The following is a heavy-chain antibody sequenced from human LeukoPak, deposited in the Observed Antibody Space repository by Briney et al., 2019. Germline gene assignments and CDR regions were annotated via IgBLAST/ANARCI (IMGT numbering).Heavy chain of an antibody. CDR3: ARDHGVDDYVWFDP. J-gene: IGHJ5*02. Sequence: GGSLRLSCAASGFTVSSNYMSWVRQAPGKGLEWVSVIYSGGSTYYADSVKGRSTISRDNSKNTLYLQMNSLRAEDTAVYYCARDHGVDDYVWFDPWGQGTLVTVSS. CDR2: IYSGGST. V-gene: IGHV3-66*01. D-gene: IGHD4-17*01. CDR1: GFTVSSNY.